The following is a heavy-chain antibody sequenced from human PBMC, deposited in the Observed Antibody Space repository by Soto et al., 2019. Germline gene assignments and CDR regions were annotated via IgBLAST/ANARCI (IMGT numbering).Heavy chain of an antibody. CDR3: ARVTGIVGATADH. D-gene: IGHD1-26*01. J-gene: IGHJ4*02. Sequence: QVQLQQWGAGLLKPSETLSLTCAVYGGSFSGYYWSWIRQPPGKGLEWIGEINHSGSTNYNPSLTSPVPTSADTSRNQFSLKLSSVTAADTGVYYCARVTGIVGATADHWGQGTLVTGSS. CDR2: INHSGST. V-gene: IGHV4-34*01. CDR1: GGSFSGYY.